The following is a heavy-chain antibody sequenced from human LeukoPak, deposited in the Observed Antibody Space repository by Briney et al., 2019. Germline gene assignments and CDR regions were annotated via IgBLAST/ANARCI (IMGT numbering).Heavy chain of an antibody. J-gene: IGHJ4*02. CDR2: INHSGST. CDR1: GGSFSGYY. CDR3: ADLIAVAGTDY. D-gene: IGHD6-19*01. V-gene: IGHV4-34*01. Sequence: PSETLSLTCAVYGGSFSGYYWSWVRQPPGKGLEWIGEINHSGSTNYNPSLKSRVTISVDTSKNQFSLKLSSVTAADTAAYYCADLIAVAGTDYWGQGTLVTVSS.